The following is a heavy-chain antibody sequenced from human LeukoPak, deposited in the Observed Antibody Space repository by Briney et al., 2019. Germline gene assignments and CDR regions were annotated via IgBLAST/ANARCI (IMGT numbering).Heavy chain of an antibody. CDR3: ASSPLGGGSGLTICFDY. Sequence: SETLSLTCTVSGGSISSSSCYWGWIRQPPGKGLEWIGSIYYSGSTYYNPSLKSRVTISVDTSKNQFSLKLSSVTAADTAVYYCASSPLGGGSGLTICFDYWGQGTLVTVSS. V-gene: IGHV4-39*07. CDR1: GGSISSSSCY. D-gene: IGHD2-15*01. CDR2: IYYSGST. J-gene: IGHJ4*02.